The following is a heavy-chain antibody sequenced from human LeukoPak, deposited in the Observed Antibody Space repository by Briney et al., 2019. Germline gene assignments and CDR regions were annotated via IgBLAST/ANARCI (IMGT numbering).Heavy chain of an antibody. V-gene: IGHV1-18*01. Sequence: ASVKVSCKASGYTFTSYGISWVRQAPGQGLEWMGWISAYNGNTNYAQKLQGRVTMTTDTSTSTAYMELRSLRSDDTAVYYCARDPSRDGYNPANSNWYFDLWGRGTLVTASS. CDR3: ARDPSRDGYNPANSNWYFDL. J-gene: IGHJ2*01. CDR2: ISAYNGNT. CDR1: GYTFTSYG. D-gene: IGHD5-24*01.